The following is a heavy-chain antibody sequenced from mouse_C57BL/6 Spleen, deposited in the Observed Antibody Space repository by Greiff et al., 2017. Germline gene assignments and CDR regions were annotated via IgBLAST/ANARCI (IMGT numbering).Heavy chain of an antibody. J-gene: IGHJ4*01. V-gene: IGHV1-80*01. CDR1: GYAFSSYW. CDR3: ARSGYSNYLYAMDY. D-gene: IGHD2-5*01. CDR2: IYPGDGDT. Sequence: VQLQESGAELVKPGASVKISCKASGYAFSSYWMNWVKQRPGKGLEWIGQIYPGDGDTNYNGKVKGKATLTADKSSSTAYMQLSSLTSEDSAVYFCARSGYSNYLYAMDYWGQGTSVTVSS.